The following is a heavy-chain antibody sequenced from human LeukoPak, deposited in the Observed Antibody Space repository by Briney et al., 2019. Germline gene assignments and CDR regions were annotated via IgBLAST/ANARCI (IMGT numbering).Heavy chain of an antibody. J-gene: IGHJ4*02. CDR2: INYSGST. V-gene: IGHV4-39*07. D-gene: IGHD3-10*01. Sequence: KPSETLSLTCTVSGGSVSSTTYYWSWIRQPPGKGLEWIASINYSGSTYYNPSLKSRVTISVDTSKNQFSLKLSSVTAADTAVYYCARGYYYGSGSYFFDYWGQGTLVTVSS. CDR3: ARGYYYGSGSYFFDY. CDR1: GGSVSSTTYY.